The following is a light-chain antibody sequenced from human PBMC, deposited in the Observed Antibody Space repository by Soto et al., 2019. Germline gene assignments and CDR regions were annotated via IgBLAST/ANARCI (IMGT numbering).Light chain of an antibody. Sequence: EIVLTQSPATLSLSPGERATLSCRASQSVSSYLAWYQQKPGQAPRLLIYDASNRATGIPVRFSGSGSGTDFTLTISSLEPEDFAVYHCQQRGNLPYTFGQGTNLEIK. CDR2: DAS. V-gene: IGKV3-11*01. CDR1: QSVSSY. CDR3: QQRGNLPYT. J-gene: IGKJ2*01.